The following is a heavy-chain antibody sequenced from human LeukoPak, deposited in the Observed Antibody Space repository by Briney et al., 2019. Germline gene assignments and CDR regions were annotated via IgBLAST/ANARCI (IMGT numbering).Heavy chain of an antibody. J-gene: IGHJ4*02. V-gene: IGHV4-59*01. D-gene: IGHD1-1*01. CDR2: IYYSGNT. CDR3: ARGTTPTSY. Sequence: PSETLSLTCTVSGDSISSFYWSWIRQPPGKGLEWIGYIYYSGNTNYNPSLKSRVTISINTSKNQFSLNLTSVTAADTAVYFCARGTTPTSYWGQGALVTVSS. CDR1: GDSISSFY.